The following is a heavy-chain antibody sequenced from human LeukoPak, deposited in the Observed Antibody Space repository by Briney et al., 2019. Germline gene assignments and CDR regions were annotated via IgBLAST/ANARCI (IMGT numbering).Heavy chain of an antibody. CDR1: GFTFSSYA. J-gene: IGHJ4*02. CDR2: ISGSSGTT. Sequence: GGSLRLSCAAAGFTFSSYAMHWVRQAPGKGLEWVSAISGSSGTTNYADSVKGRFTISRDNSKNTLYLQMNSLRAEDTAVYYCVREGDCSSTSCYEFDYWGQGTLVTVSS. V-gene: IGHV3-23*01. D-gene: IGHD2-2*01. CDR3: VREGDCSSTSCYEFDY.